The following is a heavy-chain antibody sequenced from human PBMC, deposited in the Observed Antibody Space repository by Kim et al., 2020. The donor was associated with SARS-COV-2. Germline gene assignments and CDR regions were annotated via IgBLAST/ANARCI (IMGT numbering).Heavy chain of an antibody. Sequence: SRVTISVDTSKNQFSLKLSSVTAADTAVYYCARECGITMIVVVTPNAFDIWGQGTMVTVSS. CDR3: ARECGITMIVVVTPNAFDI. J-gene: IGHJ3*02. V-gene: IGHV4-30-2*04. D-gene: IGHD3-22*01.